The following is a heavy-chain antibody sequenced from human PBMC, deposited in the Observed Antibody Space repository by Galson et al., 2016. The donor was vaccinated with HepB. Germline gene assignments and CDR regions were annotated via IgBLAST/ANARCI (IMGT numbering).Heavy chain of an antibody. CDR1: GGTFSNSG. J-gene: IGHJ6*02. D-gene: IGHD2-2*01. CDR2: VIPIFGAP. Sequence: CKASGGTFSNSGISWVRQAPGQGLEWMGGVIPIFGAPKYAQNFQGRVTISADESTSTAYMELNTLRSEDTAIYYCARAIVVIPAAMSYGMDVWGPGTTVTVAS. CDR3: ARAIVVIPAAMSYGMDV. V-gene: IGHV1-69*01.